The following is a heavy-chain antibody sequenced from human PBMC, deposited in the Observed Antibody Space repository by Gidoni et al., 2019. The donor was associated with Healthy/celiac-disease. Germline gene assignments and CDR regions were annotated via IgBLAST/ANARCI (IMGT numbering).Heavy chain of an antibody. D-gene: IGHD3-3*01. J-gene: IGHJ6*04. CDR2: IRGSGGST. CDR3: AKDGFWNLEWLFSV. Sequence: EVQLLESGGGLVPPGGSLRLSCAASGFTFSSYAMIWVRQAPGKGLEWVSAIRGSGGSTYYADSVKGRFTISRDNSKNTLYLQMNSLRAEDTAVYYCAKDGFWNLEWLFSVWGKGTTVTVSS. CDR1: GFTFSSYA. V-gene: IGHV3-23*01.